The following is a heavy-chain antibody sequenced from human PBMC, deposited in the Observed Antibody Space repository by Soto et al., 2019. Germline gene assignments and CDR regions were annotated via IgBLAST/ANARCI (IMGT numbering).Heavy chain of an antibody. V-gene: IGHV3-23*01. J-gene: IGHJ4*02. CDR2: ISGSGGST. Sequence: EVQLLESGGDLVQPGGSLRLSCAASGFTFTSYAMSWVRQAPGKGLEWVSAISGSGGSTYYADSVKGRFTISRDNSKNTLHLQMDRLRVEETAVYYCAKVLRVGGSSRPLGYWGQGTLVAVSS. CDR3: AKVLRVGGSSRPLGY. CDR1: GFTFTSYA. D-gene: IGHD2-15*01.